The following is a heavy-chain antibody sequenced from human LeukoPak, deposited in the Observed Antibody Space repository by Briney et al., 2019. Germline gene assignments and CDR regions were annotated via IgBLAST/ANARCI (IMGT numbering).Heavy chain of an antibody. CDR2: ISSSSSYI. CDR3: ARTNSRDDYGDYEDY. Sequence: PGGSLRLSCAASGFTFSSYSMNWVRQAPGKGLEWVSSISSSSSYIYYADSVKGRFTISRDNAKNSLYLQMNSLRAEDTAVYHCARTNSRDDYGDYEDYWGQGTLVTVSS. J-gene: IGHJ4*02. V-gene: IGHV3-21*01. CDR1: GFTFSSYS. D-gene: IGHD4-17*01.